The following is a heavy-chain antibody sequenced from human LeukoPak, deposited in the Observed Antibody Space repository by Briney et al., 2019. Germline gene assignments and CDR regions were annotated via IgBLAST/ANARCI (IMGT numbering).Heavy chain of an antibody. Sequence: GGSLRLSCAASGSTFSSYWMSWVRQAPGKGLEWVANIKQDGSEKYYVDSVKGRFTISRDNAKNSLYLQMNSLRAEDTAVYYCASYQTKGYYYDSSGYYQDYWGQGTLVTVSS. CDR2: IKQDGSEK. J-gene: IGHJ4*02. D-gene: IGHD3-22*01. CDR3: ASYQTKGYYYDSSGYYQDY. CDR1: GSTFSSYW. V-gene: IGHV3-7*01.